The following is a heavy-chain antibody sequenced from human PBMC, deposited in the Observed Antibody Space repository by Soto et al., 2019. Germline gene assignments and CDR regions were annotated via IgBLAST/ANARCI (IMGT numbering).Heavy chain of an antibody. V-gene: IGHV3-48*01. J-gene: IGHJ4*02. Sequence: EVQLVESGGGLVQPGGSLRLSCAASGLTFSSYSMNWVRQAPGKGLEWVSDISTSSTTIHYADSVKGRFTISRDNVKNSLYLQMNSLRAEDTAVYYCVMGYYFDYWGQGTLVTVSS. CDR3: VMGYYFDY. CDR2: ISTSSTTI. D-gene: IGHD2-8*01. CDR1: GLTFSSYS.